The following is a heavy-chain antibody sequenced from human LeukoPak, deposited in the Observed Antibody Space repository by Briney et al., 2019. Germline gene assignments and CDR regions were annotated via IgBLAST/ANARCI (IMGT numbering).Heavy chain of an antibody. CDR3: ASGELRTATTGFGFDY. J-gene: IGHJ4*02. Sequence: GGSLRLSCAASGFTFSSYSMNWVRQAPGKGLEWVSSISSSSSYIYYADPVKGRFTISRDNAKNSLYLQMNSLRAEDTAVYYCASGELRTATTGFGFDYWGQGTLVTVSS. D-gene: IGHD4-17*01. CDR2: ISSSSSYI. CDR1: GFTFSSYS. V-gene: IGHV3-21*01.